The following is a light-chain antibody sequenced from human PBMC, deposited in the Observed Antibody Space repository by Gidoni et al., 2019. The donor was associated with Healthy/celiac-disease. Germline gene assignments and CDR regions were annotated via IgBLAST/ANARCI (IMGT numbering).Light chain of an antibody. V-gene: IGKV1-39*01. CDR1: QSIRSY. CDR2: AAS. Sequence: DIQMTKSPSSLSASVGDRVTITCREIQSIRSYLNWYQQKPGKAPKLLIYAASSLQSGVPSMFSGSGSGTDFTLTISSLQPEDFATYYCQQSYSTPWTFXQXTKVESK. CDR3: QQSYSTPWT. J-gene: IGKJ1*01.